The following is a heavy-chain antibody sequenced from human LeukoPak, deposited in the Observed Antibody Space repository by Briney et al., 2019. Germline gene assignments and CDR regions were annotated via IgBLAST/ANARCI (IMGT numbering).Heavy chain of an antibody. CDR1: GFTFSSYA. Sequence: GGSPRLSCAASGFTFSSYAMNWVRQAPGKGLEWVSAISGGGSSTYYADSVKGRFTVSRDNSKNTLYLQMNSLRADDTAVYYYAKGTDRTSGSYFWGQGTLVTVSS. J-gene: IGHJ4*02. CDR3: AKGTDRTSGSYF. V-gene: IGHV3-23*01. D-gene: IGHD1-26*01. CDR2: ISGGGSST.